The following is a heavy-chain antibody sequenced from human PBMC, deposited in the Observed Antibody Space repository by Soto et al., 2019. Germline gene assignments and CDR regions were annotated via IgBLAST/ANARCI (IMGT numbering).Heavy chain of an antibody. CDR1: GGTFSTYS. V-gene: IGHV1-69*06. J-gene: IGHJ4*02. CDR2: IIPIFGTA. CDR3: ASSSGDNYGVGTNYYFDY. Sequence: SVKVSCKTSGGTFSTYSIVWVRQAPGEGLEWMGGIIPIFGTANYAQKFQDRVTITADKSTNTAFMELSSPKSEDTAMYYCASSSGDNYGVGTNYYFDYWGQGTLVTVSS. D-gene: IGHD5-18*01.